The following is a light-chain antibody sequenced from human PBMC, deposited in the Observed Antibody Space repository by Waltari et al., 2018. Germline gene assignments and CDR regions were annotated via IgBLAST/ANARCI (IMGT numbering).Light chain of an antibody. J-gene: IGKJ1*01. Sequence: EIVLMQSPGTLSLSPGERATLSCRASQSVSSSYLAWYQQKPGQAPRLLIYGASSRATGIPDRFSGSGSGTDFTLTISRLEPEDFAVYYRQQYGSSLPWTFGQGTKVEIK. CDR3: QQYGSSLPWT. CDR1: QSVSSSY. CDR2: GAS. V-gene: IGKV3-20*01.